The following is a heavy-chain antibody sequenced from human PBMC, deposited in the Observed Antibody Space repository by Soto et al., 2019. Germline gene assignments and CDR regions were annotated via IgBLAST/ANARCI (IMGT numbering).Heavy chain of an antibody. CDR3: ARPRIYCSGGTCYSSPFDY. D-gene: IGHD2-15*01. Sequence: GGSLRLSCAASGFTLSSYAMHWVRQAPGKGLEPVAIIWYDGSNKFYADSVKGRFAISRDNSNNTLYLQMNSLTTEDTAVYYCARPRIYCSGGTCYSSPFDYWGQGTLVTVSS. V-gene: IGHV3-33*01. CDR2: IWYDGSNK. J-gene: IGHJ4*02. CDR1: GFTLSSYA.